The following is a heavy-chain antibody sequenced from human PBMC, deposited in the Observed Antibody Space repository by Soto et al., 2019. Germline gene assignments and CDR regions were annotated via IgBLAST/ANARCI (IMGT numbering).Heavy chain of an antibody. D-gene: IGHD6-19*01. Sequence: SVKVSCKASGGTFSSYAISWVRQAPGQGLEWMGGIIPIFGTANYAQKFQGRVTITADESTSTAYMELSSLTAEATAVYYCASAPTLYSSGWYGVYWGQGTLVTVSS. CDR2: IIPIFGTA. V-gene: IGHV1-69*13. J-gene: IGHJ4*02. CDR3: ASAPTLYSSGWYGVY. CDR1: GGTFSSYA.